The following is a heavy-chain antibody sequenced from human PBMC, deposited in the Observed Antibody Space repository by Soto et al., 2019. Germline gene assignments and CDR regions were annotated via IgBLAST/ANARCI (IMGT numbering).Heavy chain of an antibody. CDR3: ARWGNNLDP. CDR2: INYSGST. J-gene: IGHJ5*02. V-gene: IGHV4-59*12. Sequence: SETLSLTCTVSGGSISSYYWSWIRQPPGKRLEWIGYINYSGSTNYNPSLKSRVTISVDTSKNQFSLKLSSVTAADTAVYYCARWGNNLDPWGQGTLVTVSS. CDR1: GGSISSYY. D-gene: IGHD3-16*01.